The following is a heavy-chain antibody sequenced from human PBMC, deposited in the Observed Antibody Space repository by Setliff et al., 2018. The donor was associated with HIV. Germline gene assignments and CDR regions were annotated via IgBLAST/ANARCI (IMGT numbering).Heavy chain of an antibody. CDR3: ATIVESSGYHGGNYFDF. D-gene: IGHD3-22*01. CDR2: IRYDGSNK. Sequence: GGSLRLSCAASGFIFSSYGMHWVRQAPGKGLEWVAFIRYDGSNKYYADSVKGRFTISRDSSKNTLYLQMNSLRAEDTAVYYCATIVESSGYHGGNYFDFWGRGSLVTVSS. J-gene: IGHJ4*02. CDR1: GFIFSSYG. V-gene: IGHV3-30*02.